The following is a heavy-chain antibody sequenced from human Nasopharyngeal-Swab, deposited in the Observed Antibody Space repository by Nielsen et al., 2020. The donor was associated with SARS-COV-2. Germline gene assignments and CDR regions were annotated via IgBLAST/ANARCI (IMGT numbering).Heavy chain of an antibody. CDR2: IIPIFGTA. Sequence: SVKVSCKASAGNLSSYAISWVRQAPGQGLEWMGGIIPIFGTADYAQKFQDRVTITADESTSTAYMELSSLRSEDTAVYYCARSGYSNSDIDYWGQGTLVTASS. J-gene: IGHJ4*02. D-gene: IGHD6-6*01. CDR1: AGNLSSYA. V-gene: IGHV1-69*13. CDR3: ARSGYSNSDIDY.